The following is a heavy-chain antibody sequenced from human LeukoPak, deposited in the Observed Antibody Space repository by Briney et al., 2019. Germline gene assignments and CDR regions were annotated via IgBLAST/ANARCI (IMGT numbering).Heavy chain of an antibody. J-gene: IGHJ4*02. CDR1: GFTSVDYG. Sequence: PGGSLRLSCATSGFTSVDYGLSWVRRAPGKGLEWVSSISSSSSYIYYADSVKGRFTISRDNAKNSLYLQMNSLRAEDTAVYYCAVEGVTGTPGDYWGQGTLVTVSS. V-gene: IGHV3-21*01. CDR2: ISSSSSYI. CDR3: AVEGVTGTPGDY. D-gene: IGHD1-20*01.